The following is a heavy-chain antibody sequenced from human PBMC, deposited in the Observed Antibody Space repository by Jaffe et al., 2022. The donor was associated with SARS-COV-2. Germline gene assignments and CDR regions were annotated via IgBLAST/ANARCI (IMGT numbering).Heavy chain of an antibody. Sequence: EVQLVESGGGLVQPGRSLRLSCAASGFTFDDYAMHWVRQAPGKGLEWVSGISWNSGSIGYADSVKGRFTISRDNAKNSLYLQMNSLRAEDTALYYCAKDMAERPSSGWYPLDYWGQGTLVTVSS. J-gene: IGHJ4*02. CDR2: ISWNSGSI. CDR3: AKDMAERPSSGWYPLDY. D-gene: IGHD6-19*01. V-gene: IGHV3-9*01. CDR1: GFTFDDYA.